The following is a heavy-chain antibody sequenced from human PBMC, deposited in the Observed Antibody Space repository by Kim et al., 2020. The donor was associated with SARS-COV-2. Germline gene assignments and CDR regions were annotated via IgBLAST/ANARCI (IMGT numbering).Heavy chain of an antibody. J-gene: IGHJ4*02. CDR1: GFTFSSYS. CDR2: ISSSSSYI. Sequence: GGSLRLSCAASGFTFSSYSMNWVRQAPGKGLEWVSSISSSSSYIYYADSVKGRFTISRDNAKNSLYLQMNSLRAEDTAVYYCARDPTMVRGVIYFDYWGQGTLVTVSS. V-gene: IGHV3-21*01. CDR3: ARDPTMVRGVIYFDY. D-gene: IGHD3-10*01.